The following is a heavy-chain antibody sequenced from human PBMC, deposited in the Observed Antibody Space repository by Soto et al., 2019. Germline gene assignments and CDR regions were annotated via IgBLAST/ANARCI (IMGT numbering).Heavy chain of an antibody. CDR2: INPSGGST. D-gene: IGHD5-12*01. CDR1: GYTLTSYY. V-gene: IGHV1-46*01. Sequence: ASVKVSCKAPGYTLTSYYMHWVRQAPGQGLEWMGIINPSGGSTNYAQKFQGRVTMTRDTSTSTVYMELSSLRSEDTAVYYCAKDGGKDGYFGNWFDPWGQGTQVTVSS. J-gene: IGHJ5*02. CDR3: AKDGGKDGYFGNWFDP.